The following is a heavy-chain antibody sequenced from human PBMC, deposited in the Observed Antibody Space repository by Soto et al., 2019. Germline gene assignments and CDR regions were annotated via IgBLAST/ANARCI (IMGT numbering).Heavy chain of an antibody. D-gene: IGHD3-22*01. Sequence: QVQLVQSGAEVKKPGSSVKVSCKASGGTFSSYAISWVRQAPGQGLEWMGGVIPIFGTANYAQKFQGRVTITADESTSTAYMELSSVRSEDTAVYYCARTYYYDSSGYPYYFDYWGQGTLVTVSS. CDR2: VIPIFGTA. V-gene: IGHV1-69*01. CDR1: GGTFSSYA. CDR3: ARTYYYDSSGYPYYFDY. J-gene: IGHJ4*02.